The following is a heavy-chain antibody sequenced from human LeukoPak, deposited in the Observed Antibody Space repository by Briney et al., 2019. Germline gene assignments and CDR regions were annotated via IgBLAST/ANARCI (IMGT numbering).Heavy chain of an antibody. CDR2: ISSSSSYI. CDR1: GFTFSSYS. Sequence: GGSLRLSCAASGFTFSSYSMNWVRQAPGKGLEWVSSISSSSSYIYYADSVKGRFTISRDNAKNSLYLQMNSLRAEDTAVYYCARDPRLIHDFWSGEFDYWGQGTLVTVSS. CDR3: ARDPRLIHDFWSGEFDY. J-gene: IGHJ4*02. V-gene: IGHV3-21*01. D-gene: IGHD3-3*01.